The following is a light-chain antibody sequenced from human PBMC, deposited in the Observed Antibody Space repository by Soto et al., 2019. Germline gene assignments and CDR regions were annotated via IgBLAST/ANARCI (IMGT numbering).Light chain of an antibody. CDR1: QSISTN. Sequence: DIQMTQSPSSLSASVGDRVTITCRASQSISTNLNWYQQNPGQAPMLLIYAASSLQSGAPSRFSGSGSGTDSTLTISSLQHEDFATYYCQQSYRTPPWRFGQGTKVEIK. J-gene: IGKJ1*01. CDR2: AAS. V-gene: IGKV1-39*01. CDR3: QQSYRTPPWR.